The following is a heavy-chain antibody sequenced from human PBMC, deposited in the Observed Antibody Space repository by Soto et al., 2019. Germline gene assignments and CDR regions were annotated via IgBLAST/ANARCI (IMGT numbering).Heavy chain of an antibody. J-gene: IGHJ5*02. Sequence: PWGSLRLSCAASAISFNTCRVSWVRQAPGKGLEWVSTVTVTGGSTYYADSVKGRFTISRDRSNYTVSLLLNSLRVEDTAIYYCAGQRSPEGWFDPWGQGTLVTVSS. D-gene: IGHD3-10*01. V-gene: IGHV3-23*01. CDR2: VTVTGGST. CDR1: AISFNTCR. CDR3: AGQRSPEGWFDP.